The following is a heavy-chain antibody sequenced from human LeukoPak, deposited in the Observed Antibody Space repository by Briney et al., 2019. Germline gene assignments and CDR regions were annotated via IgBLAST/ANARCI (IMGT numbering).Heavy chain of an antibody. J-gene: IGHJ4*02. CDR1: GYTFTGYY. CDR3: ARSSSVTIPGYYFDY. CDR2: INPNSGGT. V-gene: IGHV1-2*02. Sequence: ASVKVSCKASGYTFTGYYMHWVRQAPGQGLEWMGWINPNSGGTNYAQKFRGRVTMTRDTSISTAYMELSRLRSDDTAVYYCARSSSVTIPGYYFDYWGQGTLVTVSS. D-gene: IGHD2-21*01.